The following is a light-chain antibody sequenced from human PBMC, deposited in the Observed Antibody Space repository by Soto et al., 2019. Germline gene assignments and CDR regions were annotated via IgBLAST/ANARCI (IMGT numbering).Light chain of an antibody. J-gene: IGKJ1*01. V-gene: IGKV3-20*01. CDR2: AAS. CDR1: QSVISNY. Sequence: EVVLTHSPGTVSLSPGERVTLSCRASQSVISNYLAWYQQRPGQAPRLLIYAASSRATGIPDRFSGSGSGTDFTLSISRLEPEDFAVYYCQQYGSSRTWTFGQGTKVE. CDR3: QQYGSSRTWT.